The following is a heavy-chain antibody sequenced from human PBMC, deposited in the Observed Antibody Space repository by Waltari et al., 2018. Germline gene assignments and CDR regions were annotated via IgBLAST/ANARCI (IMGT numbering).Heavy chain of an antibody. D-gene: IGHD3-10*01. CDR1: ELTFSKSW. CDR2: INYDGSEK. Sequence: EVQVMESGGALVQLGGSLRLSCVVFELTFSKSWSTGVRQASGRGVEWVGNINYDGSEKNYGDSVRGRFTISRDNARNTVYLQMNSLRSEDTAVYYCATFRWLGYWGQGTQVTVSS. CDR3: ATFRWLGY. J-gene: IGHJ4*02. V-gene: IGHV3-7*03.